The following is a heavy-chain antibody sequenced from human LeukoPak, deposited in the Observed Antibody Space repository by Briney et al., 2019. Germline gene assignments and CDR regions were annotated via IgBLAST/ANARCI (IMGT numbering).Heavy chain of an antibody. CDR1: GGSIGSYY. J-gene: IGHJ4*02. D-gene: IGHD2-8*01. Sequence: SETLSLTCTVSGGSIGSYYWSWIRQPPGKGLEWIGSIYYSGSTYYNPSLKSRVTISVDTSKNQLSLKLSSVTAADTAVYYCAREDVAYGYFDYWGQGTLVTVSS. V-gene: IGHV4-59*12. CDR3: AREDVAYGYFDY. CDR2: IYYSGST.